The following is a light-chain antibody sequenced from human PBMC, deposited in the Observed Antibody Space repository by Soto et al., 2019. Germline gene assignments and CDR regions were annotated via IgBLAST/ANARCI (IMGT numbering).Light chain of an antibody. J-gene: IGLJ2*01. CDR3: GTWDSSLSADV. V-gene: IGLV1-51*01. CDR1: SSNIGNNY. Sequence: HSVLTQPPSVSAAPGQKVTISCSGSSSNIGNNYVSWYQQLPGTAPKLLIYDNNKRPSGIPDRFSGSKSGTSATLGITGLQTGDEADYYCGTWDSSLSADVFGGGTKVTVL. CDR2: DNN.